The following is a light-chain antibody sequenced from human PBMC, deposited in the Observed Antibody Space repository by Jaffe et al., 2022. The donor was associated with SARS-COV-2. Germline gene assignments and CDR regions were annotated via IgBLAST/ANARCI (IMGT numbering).Light chain of an antibody. Sequence: EIVLSQSPGTLSLSPGERATLSCKASQSVTSGYLAWFQHKPGQAPRLLIYGASSRATGIPDRFSGSGSGTDFTLTINRLEPEDFAVYYCQQYGSSPEWTFGQGTKVEIK. V-gene: IGKV3-20*01. J-gene: IGKJ1*01. CDR1: QSVTSGY. CDR3: QQYGSSPEWT. CDR2: GAS.